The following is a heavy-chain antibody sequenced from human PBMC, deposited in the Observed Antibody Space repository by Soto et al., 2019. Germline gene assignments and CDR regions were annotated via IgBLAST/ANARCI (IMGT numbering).Heavy chain of an antibody. CDR3: ARRGGRFLEWSRSYYYYYGMDV. CDR1: GGSFSGYY. J-gene: IGHJ6*02. D-gene: IGHD3-3*01. Sequence: PSETLSLTCAVYGGSFSGYYWSWIRQPPGKGLEWIGEINHSGSTNYNPSLKSRVTISVDTSKNQFSLKLSSVTAADTAVYYCARRGGRFLEWSRSYYYYYGMDVWGQGTTVTVS. V-gene: IGHV4-34*01. CDR2: INHSGST.